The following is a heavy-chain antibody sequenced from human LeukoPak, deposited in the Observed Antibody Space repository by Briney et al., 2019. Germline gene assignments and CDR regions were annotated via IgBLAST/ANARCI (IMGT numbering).Heavy chain of an antibody. D-gene: IGHD2-2*01. V-gene: IGHV1-69*13. CDR3: ARKGYCSSTSCFDY. J-gene: IGHJ4*02. CDR2: IIPIFGTA. CDR1: GGTFSSYA. Sequence: ASVKVSCKASGGTFSSYAISWVRQAPGQGLEWMGGIIPIFGTANYAQKFQGRVTITADESTSTAYMELSSLRSEDTAVYYCARKGYCSSTSCFDYWGQGTLVTVSS.